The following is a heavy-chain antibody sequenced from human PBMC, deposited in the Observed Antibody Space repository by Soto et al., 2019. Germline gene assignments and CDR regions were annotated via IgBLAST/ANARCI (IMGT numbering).Heavy chain of an antibody. Sequence: PGESLKISCKGSGYSFTSYWIGWVRQVPGKGLEWMGIIYPGDSDTRYSPSFQGQVTISADKSISTAYLQWSSLKASDTAMYYCARHHYYGSGSYPTNWFDPWGQGNLVTVSS. J-gene: IGHJ5*02. D-gene: IGHD3-10*01. CDR2: IYPGDSDT. CDR1: GYSFTSYW. CDR3: ARHHYYGSGSYPTNWFDP. V-gene: IGHV5-51*01.